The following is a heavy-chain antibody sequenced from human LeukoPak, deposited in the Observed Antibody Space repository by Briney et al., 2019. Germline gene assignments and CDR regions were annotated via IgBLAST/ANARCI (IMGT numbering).Heavy chain of an antibody. CDR2: INPNSCGT. V-gene: IGHV1-2*02. CDR1: GYTFTGYY. D-gene: IGHD2-21*01. CDR3: ARDTSLWWSQMDY. Sequence: ASVKVSCKASGYTFTGYYMHFVRLAPGQGLEWMGWINPNSCGTNYAQKFQGSVTITRDTSISTAYMELSRLRSADTAVYYCARDTSLWWSQMDYSGQGTPVTVSS. J-gene: IGHJ4*02.